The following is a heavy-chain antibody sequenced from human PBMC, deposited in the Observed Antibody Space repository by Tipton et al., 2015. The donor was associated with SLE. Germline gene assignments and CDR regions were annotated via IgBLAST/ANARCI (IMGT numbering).Heavy chain of an antibody. D-gene: IGHD3-9*01. CDR3: RLTLTGYYEFDY. CDR2: ISAYNGNT. V-gene: IGHV1-18*01. CDR1: GYTFISYG. Sequence: QLVQSGAEVKKPGASVKVSCKASGYTFISYGISWVRQAPGQGLEWMGWISAYNGNTDYAQKFQGRVTMTTDTSTSTAYMELRSLRSDDTAVYYCRLTLTGYYEFDYWGQGTLVTVSS. J-gene: IGHJ4*02.